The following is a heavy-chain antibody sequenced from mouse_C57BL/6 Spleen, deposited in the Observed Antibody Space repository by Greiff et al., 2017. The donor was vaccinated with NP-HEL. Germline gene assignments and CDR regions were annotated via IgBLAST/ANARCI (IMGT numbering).Heavy chain of an antibody. CDR3: VRWIYYYGRPGYFDV. CDR1: GFSFNTYA. CDR2: IRSKSNNYAT. V-gene: IGHV10-1*01. Sequence: EVQRVESGGGLVQPKGSLKLSCAASGFSFNTYAMNWVRQAPGKGLEWVARIRSKSNNYATYYADSVKDRFTISRDDSESMLYLQMNNLKTEDTAMYYCVRWIYYYGRPGYFDVWGTGTTVTVSS. J-gene: IGHJ1*03. D-gene: IGHD1-1*01.